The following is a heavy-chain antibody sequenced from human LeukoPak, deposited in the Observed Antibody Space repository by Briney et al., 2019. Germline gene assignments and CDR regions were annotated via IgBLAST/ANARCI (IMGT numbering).Heavy chain of an antibody. J-gene: IGHJ4*02. D-gene: IGHD3-3*01. CDR1: GFTFSSYW. V-gene: IGHV3-7*01. Sequence: GGSLRLSCAASGFTFSSYWMSWVRQAPGKGLEWVANIQQDGSDKYYVDSVKGRFTISRDNAKNSLYLQMNSLRAEDTAVYYCAKDSDGALKRFGYFDYWGQGTLVTVSS. CDR2: IQQDGSDK. CDR3: AKDSDGALKRFGYFDY.